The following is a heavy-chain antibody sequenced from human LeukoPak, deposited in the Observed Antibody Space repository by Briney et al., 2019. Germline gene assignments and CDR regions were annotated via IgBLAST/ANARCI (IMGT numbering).Heavy chain of an antibody. V-gene: IGHV1-69*05. D-gene: IGHD2-2*01. J-gene: IGHJ1*01. CDR3: ARGWDCDTTNCYLLQD. Sequence: SVKVSCKASGYTFTSYDINWVRQATGQGLEWMGGTIAIFGTPNYAQRFQDRVSITKDESTNTVYMELSNLRSDDTAVYYCARGWDCDTTNCYLLQDWGQGTLVIVSS. CDR2: TIAIFGTP. CDR1: GYTFTSYD.